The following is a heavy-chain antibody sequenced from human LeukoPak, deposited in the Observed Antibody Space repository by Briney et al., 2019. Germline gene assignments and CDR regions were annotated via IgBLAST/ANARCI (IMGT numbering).Heavy chain of an antibody. CDR2: IIPILGIA. J-gene: IGHJ6*02. Sequence: GSSVKVSCKASGGTFSSSAISWVRQAPGQGLERMGRIIPILGIANYAQKFQGRVTITADKSTSTAYMELSSLRSEDTAVYYCARDGPSHFLSSSAIDYYYYYGMDVWGQGTTVTVSS. D-gene: IGHD2-2*02. CDR3: ARDGPSHFLSSSAIDYYYYYGMDV. CDR1: GGTFSSSA. V-gene: IGHV1-69*04.